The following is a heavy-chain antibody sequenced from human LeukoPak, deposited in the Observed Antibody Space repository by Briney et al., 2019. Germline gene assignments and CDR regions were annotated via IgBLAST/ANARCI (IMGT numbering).Heavy chain of an antibody. J-gene: IGHJ4*02. CDR1: GFTFSDYY. V-gene: IGHV3-11*01. D-gene: IGHD3-10*01. CDR3: ATFGELSTRRFDY. CDR2: ISSSGSTI. Sequence: PGGSLRLSCAASGFTFSDYYMSWIRQAPGKGLEWVSYISSSGSTIYYADSVKGRFTISRDNSKNTLYLQMNSLRAEDTAVYYCATFGELSTRRFDYWGQGTLVTVSS.